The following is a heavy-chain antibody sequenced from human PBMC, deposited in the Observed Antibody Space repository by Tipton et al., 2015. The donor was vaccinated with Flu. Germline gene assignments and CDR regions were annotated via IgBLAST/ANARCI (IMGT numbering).Heavy chain of an antibody. Sequence: SLRLSCAASGFTFSSYWMNWVRQAPGKGLQWLANIKQDASEKHYVDSVKGRFSISRDNAKNSLYLQMDNLRVEDTAVYYCAGVLRAGKDYWGQGTLVTVSS. CDR1: GFTFSSYW. J-gene: IGHJ4*02. CDR3: AGVLRAGKDY. CDR2: IKQDASEK. D-gene: IGHD2-8*01. V-gene: IGHV3-7*01.